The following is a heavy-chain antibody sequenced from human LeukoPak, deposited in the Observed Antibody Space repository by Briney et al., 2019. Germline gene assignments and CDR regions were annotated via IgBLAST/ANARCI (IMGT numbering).Heavy chain of an antibody. D-gene: IGHD3-3*01. Sequence: SETLSLTCTVSGGSISSSSYYWGWIPQPPGKGLEWIGSIYYSGSTYYNPSLKSRVSISVDTSKNQFSLKLSSVTAADTAVYYCAREATGVEGDIWGQGAMVTVSS. CDR1: GGSISSSSYY. CDR2: IYYSGST. CDR3: AREATGVEGDI. J-gene: IGHJ3*02. V-gene: IGHV4-39*07.